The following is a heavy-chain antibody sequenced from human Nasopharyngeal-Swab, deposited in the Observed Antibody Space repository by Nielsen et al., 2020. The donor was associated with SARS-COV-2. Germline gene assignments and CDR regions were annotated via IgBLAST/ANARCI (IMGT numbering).Heavy chain of an antibody. CDR2: IYSSGSI. D-gene: IGHD4-11*01. Sequence: LSLTCAASGFNVSNNYMTWVRQAPGKGLEWVSIIYSSGSIYHADSVKGRFIISRDTSKTTLSLRMNSLRVEDTAVYYCASAVTVPLYWGQGTLVTVSS. J-gene: IGHJ1*01. CDR1: GFNVSNNY. V-gene: IGHV3-53*01. CDR3: ASAVTVPLY.